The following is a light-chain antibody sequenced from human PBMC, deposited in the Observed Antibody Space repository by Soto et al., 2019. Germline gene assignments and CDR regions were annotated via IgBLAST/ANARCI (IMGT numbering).Light chain of an antibody. CDR2: DVS. J-gene: IGLJ1*01. CDR3: SSYTSSSTLYV. Sequence: QSVLTQPASVSGSPGQSITISCTGTSSDVGGYNYVSWYQQHPGKAPKLMIYDVSNRPSGVSNRFSGSKSGNTASLTISGRQAEDEADYYCSSYTSSSTLYVFGTGTKVTV. CDR1: SSDVGGYNY. V-gene: IGLV2-14*01.